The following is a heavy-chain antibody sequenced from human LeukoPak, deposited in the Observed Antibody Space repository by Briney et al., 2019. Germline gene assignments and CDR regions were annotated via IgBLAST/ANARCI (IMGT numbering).Heavy chain of an antibody. CDR3: AREVPVVAASGAFDI. V-gene: IGHV1-18*01. CDR2: ISAYNGNT. CDR1: GYTFTSYG. Sequence: GASVKVSCKASGYTFTSYGISWVRQAPGQGLEWMGWISAYNGNTNYAQKLQGRVTMTTDTSTSTAYMELRSLRSDDTAVYYCAREVPVVAASGAFDIWGQGTMVTVSS. D-gene: IGHD2-15*01. J-gene: IGHJ3*02.